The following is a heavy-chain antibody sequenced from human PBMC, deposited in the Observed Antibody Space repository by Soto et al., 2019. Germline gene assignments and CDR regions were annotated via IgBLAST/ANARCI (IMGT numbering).Heavy chain of an antibody. J-gene: IGHJ6*01. CDR2: VYDTGST. D-gene: IGHD3-10*01. CDR3: VRQGIGFLHGLVDV. CDR1: SGPSKSHN. V-gene: IGHV4-59*08. Sequence: QVQVQQSGPGLVKPSETLSLTCTVSSGPSKSHNWGWIRQPPGRGLEWIGYVYDTGSTSYNPSLKSRVNVSAAMSTNRISLTVRFVTAADPVVYYCVRQGIGFLHGLVDVWGQGTTVIVSS.